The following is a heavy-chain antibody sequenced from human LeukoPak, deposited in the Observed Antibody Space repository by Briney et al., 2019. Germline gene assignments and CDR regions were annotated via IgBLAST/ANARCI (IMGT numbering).Heavy chain of an antibody. CDR2: INPNSGGT. V-gene: IGHV1-2*02. CDR3: ARDLGYCSSTSCSVHWFDP. D-gene: IGHD2-2*01. Sequence: GASVKVSCKASGYTFTGYYMHWVRQAPGQGLEWMGWINPNSGGTNYAQKFQGRVTMTRDTSISTAYMELSRLRSDDTAVYYCARDLGYCSSTSCSVHWFDPWGQGTLVTVSS. CDR1: GYTFTGYY. J-gene: IGHJ5*02.